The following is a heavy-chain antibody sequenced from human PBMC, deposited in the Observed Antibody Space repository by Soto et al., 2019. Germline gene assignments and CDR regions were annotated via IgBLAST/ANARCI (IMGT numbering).Heavy chain of an antibody. D-gene: IGHD1-1*01. J-gene: IGHJ3*02. CDR1: GFIFSNYA. Sequence: EVQLLESGGGLVQPGGSLRLSCEASGFIFSNYAMSWARQGPGKGLEWVSVIGGEAVSTNCADSVKGRCTVSRDNSKITVYLQLDSLRDDDTAVYYCAKDSTSYNGVYDPFDIWGQGTMVTVSS. CDR2: IGGEAVST. V-gene: IGHV3-23*01. CDR3: AKDSTSYNGVYDPFDI.